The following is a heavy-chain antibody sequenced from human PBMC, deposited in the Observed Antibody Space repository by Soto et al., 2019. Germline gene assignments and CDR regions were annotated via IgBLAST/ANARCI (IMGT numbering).Heavy chain of an antibody. V-gene: IGHV1-69*13. J-gene: IGHJ4*02. CDR3: ARENGWMYSSSDPTQYYFDD. CDR2: IIPIFGTA. Sequence: SVKVSCKASGYTFTGYYMHWVRQAPGQGLEWMGGIIPIFGTANYAQKFQGRVTITADESTSTAYMELSSLRSEDTAVYYCARENGWMYSSSDPTQYYFDDWGQGTLVTVSS. D-gene: IGHD6-13*01. CDR1: GYTFTGYY.